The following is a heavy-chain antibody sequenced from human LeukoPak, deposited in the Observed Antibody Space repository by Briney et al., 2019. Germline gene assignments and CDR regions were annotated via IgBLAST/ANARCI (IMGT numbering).Heavy chain of an antibody. CDR1: GFTYTKHA. Sequence: GGSLRLSCAASGFTYTKHAMHWVRQAPGKGLEWVSCISSSSSYIYYADSVKGRFTISRDNAKNSLYLQMNSLRAEDTAVYYCARAHNWNYGTFDYWGQGTLVTVSS. D-gene: IGHD1-7*01. V-gene: IGHV3-21*01. CDR3: ARAHNWNYGTFDY. CDR2: ISSSSSYI. J-gene: IGHJ4*02.